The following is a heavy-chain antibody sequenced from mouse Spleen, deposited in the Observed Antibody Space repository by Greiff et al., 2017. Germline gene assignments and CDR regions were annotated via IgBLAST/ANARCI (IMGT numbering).Heavy chain of an antibody. CDR2: IRNKANNHAT. J-gene: IGHJ1*01. V-gene: IGHV6-6*01. Sequence: EVKLMESGGGLVQPGGSMKLSCAASGFTFSDAWMDWVRQSPEKGLEWVAEIRNKANNHATYYAESVKGRFTISRDDSKSSVYLQMNSLRAEDTGIYYCTSGGGYWYFDVWGAGTTVTVSS. CDR3: TSGGGYWYFDV. CDR1: GFTFSDAW.